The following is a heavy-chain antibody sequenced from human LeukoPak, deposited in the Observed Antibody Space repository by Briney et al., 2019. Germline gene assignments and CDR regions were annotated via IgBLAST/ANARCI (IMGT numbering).Heavy chain of an antibody. Sequence: GGSLRLSCAASGFTFSSYSMNWVRQAPGKGLEWVSSISSSGSYIYYADSVKGRFTISRDNAKNSLYLQMNSLRAEDTAVYYCARTHDYGDYEGDYWGQGTLVTVSS. J-gene: IGHJ4*02. CDR3: ARTHDYGDYEGDY. V-gene: IGHV3-21*01. D-gene: IGHD4-17*01. CDR2: ISSSGSYI. CDR1: GFTFSSYS.